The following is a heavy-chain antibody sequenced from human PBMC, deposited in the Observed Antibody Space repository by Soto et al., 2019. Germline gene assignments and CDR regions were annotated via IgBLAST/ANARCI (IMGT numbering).Heavy chain of an antibody. V-gene: IGHV3-23*01. Sequence: PGGSLRLSCAASGVTFSSYAMSWVRQAPGKGLEWVSAISGSGGSTYYADSVKGRFTISRDNSKNTLYLQMNSLRAEDTAVSYCAKFGSRPAQKYYFDYWGQGTLVTVSS. CDR3: AKFGSRPAQKYYFDY. CDR2: ISGSGGST. CDR1: GVTFSSYA. J-gene: IGHJ4*02. D-gene: IGHD3-10*01.